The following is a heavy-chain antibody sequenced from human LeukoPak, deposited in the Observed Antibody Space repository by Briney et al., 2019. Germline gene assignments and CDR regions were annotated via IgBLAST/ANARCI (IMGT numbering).Heavy chain of an antibody. V-gene: IGHV4-34*01. CDR1: GGSFSGYY. D-gene: IGHD3-22*01. J-gene: IGHJ3*02. CDR3: ASAYSGYDAFDI. CDR2: INHSGST. Sequence: SETLSLTCAVYGGSFSGYYWSWIRQPPGKGLEWIGEINHSGSTNYNPSLKSRVTISVDTSKNQFSLKLSSVTAADTAVCYCASAYSGYDAFDIWGQGTWSPSLQ.